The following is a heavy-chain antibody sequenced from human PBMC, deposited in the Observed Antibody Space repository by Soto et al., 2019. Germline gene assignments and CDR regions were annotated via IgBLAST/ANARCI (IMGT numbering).Heavy chain of an antibody. CDR2: ISAYNGNT. D-gene: IGHD3-22*01. V-gene: IGHV1-18*01. CDR1: GYTFTSYG. J-gene: IGHJ4*02. CDR3: ARDGHNLVVITAHFDY. Sequence: VASVKVSCKASGYTFTSYGISWVRQAPGQGLEWMGWISAYNGNTNYAQKLQGRVPMTTDTSTSTAYMELRSLRSDDTDVYYCARDGHNLVVITAHFDYWGQGTLVTVSP.